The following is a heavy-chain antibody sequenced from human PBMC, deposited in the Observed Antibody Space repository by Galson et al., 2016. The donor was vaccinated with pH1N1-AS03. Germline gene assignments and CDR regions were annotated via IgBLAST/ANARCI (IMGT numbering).Heavy chain of an antibody. V-gene: IGHV3-9*01. CDR3: GKDIKPGGMDV. CDR1: GFALHDSA. CDR2: IMGISDLI. J-gene: IGHJ6*02. Sequence: SLRLSCAGSGFALHDSAMHWVRQAPGKGLEWVAGIMGISDLIRYADSVKGRFTLSRDIGKNSLYLQMNSLRPEDTALDYCGKDIKPGGMDVWGQGTTVIVSS.